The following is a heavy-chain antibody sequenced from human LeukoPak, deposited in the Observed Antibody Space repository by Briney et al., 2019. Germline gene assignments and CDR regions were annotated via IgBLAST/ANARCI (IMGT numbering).Heavy chain of an antibody. J-gene: IGHJ3*02. CDR3: ARARRAAAGTPDDAFDI. D-gene: IGHD6-13*01. Sequence: ASVTVSCKASGYTFTSYYMHWVRQAPGQGLEWMGIINPSGGSTSYAQKFQGRVTMTRDTSTSTVYMELSSLRSEDTAVYYCARARRAAAGTPDDAFDIWGQGTMVTVSS. V-gene: IGHV1-46*03. CDR1: GYTFTSYY. CDR2: INPSGGST.